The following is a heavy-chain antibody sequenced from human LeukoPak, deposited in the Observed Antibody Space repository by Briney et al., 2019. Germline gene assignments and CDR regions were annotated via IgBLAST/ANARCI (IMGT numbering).Heavy chain of an antibody. CDR2: INPNSGGT. V-gene: IGHV1-2*04. CDR1: GGTFSSYA. D-gene: IGHD6-13*01. CDR3: ARVPKGSSWYAQVYYFDY. J-gene: IGHJ4*02. Sequence: ASVKVSCKASGGTFSSYAISWVRQAPGQGLEWMGWINPNSGGTNYAQKFQGWVTMTRDTSISTAYMELSRLRSDDTAVYYCARVPKGSSWYAQVYYFDYWGQGSLVTVSS.